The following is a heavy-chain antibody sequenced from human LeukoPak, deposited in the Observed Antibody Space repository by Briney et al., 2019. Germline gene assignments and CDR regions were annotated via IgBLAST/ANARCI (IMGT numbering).Heavy chain of an antibody. CDR3: AAETYYYDSSGHQVNWFDP. CDR1: GGSVSSGSYY. J-gene: IGHJ5*02. D-gene: IGHD3-22*01. CDR2: IYYSGST. V-gene: IGHV4-61*01. Sequence: SETLSLTGTVSGGSVSSGSYYWSWIRQPPGKGLEWIGYIYYSGSTNYNPSLKSRVTISVDTSKNQFSLKLSSATAADTAVYYCAAETYYYDSSGHQVNWFDPWGQGTLVTVSS.